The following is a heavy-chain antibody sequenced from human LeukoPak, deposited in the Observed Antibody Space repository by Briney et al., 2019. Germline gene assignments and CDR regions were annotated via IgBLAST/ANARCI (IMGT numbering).Heavy chain of an antibody. D-gene: IGHD3-10*01. V-gene: IGHV1-2*06. CDR2: INPNSGGT. CDR3: AREPATMVRGVLLGRFDP. J-gene: IGHJ5*02. Sequence: ASVKVSCKASGYTFTGYYMHWVRQAPGQGLEWMRRINPNSGGTNYAQKFQGRVTMTRDTSISTAYMELSRLRSDDTAVYYCAREPATMVRGVLLGRFDPWGQGTLVTVSS. CDR1: GYTFTGYY.